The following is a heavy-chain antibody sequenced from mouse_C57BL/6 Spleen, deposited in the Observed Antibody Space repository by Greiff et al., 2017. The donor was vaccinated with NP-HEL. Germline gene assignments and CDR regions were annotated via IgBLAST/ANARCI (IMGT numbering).Heavy chain of an antibody. CDR1: GYAFSSSW. Sequence: VKLVESGPELVKPGASVKISCKASGYAFSSSWMNWVKQRPGKGLEWIGRIYPGDGDTNYNGKFKGKATLTADKSSSTAYMQLSSLTSEDSAVYFCARRDSYAMDYWGQGTSVTVSS. V-gene: IGHV1-82*01. CDR3: ARRDSYAMDY. CDR2: IYPGDGDT. J-gene: IGHJ4*01.